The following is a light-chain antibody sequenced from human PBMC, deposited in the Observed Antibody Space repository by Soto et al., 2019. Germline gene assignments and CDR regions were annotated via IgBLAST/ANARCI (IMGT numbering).Light chain of an antibody. CDR2: DAS. CDR1: QGISNY. V-gene: IGKV1-33*01. Sequence: DIQMTQSPSSLYASVGDRVTISCQASQGISNYLNWYQHKEGKAPKLLIYDASNLETGVPSRFSGSGSGTDFTHTIRSLHPEDIATYYCQKYDRLPLTFGPGTQVDIK. J-gene: IGKJ3*01. CDR3: QKYDRLPLT.